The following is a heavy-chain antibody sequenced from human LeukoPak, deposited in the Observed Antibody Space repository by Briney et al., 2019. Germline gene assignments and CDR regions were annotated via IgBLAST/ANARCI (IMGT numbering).Heavy chain of an antibody. D-gene: IGHD5-18*01. CDR3: ARDDNPRCGHSYGCGFDP. CDR1: GFTFSSYE. J-gene: IGHJ5*02. Sequence: GGSLRLSCAASGFTFSSYEMNWVRQAPGKGLEWVSYISSSGSTIYYADSVKGRFTISRDNAKNSLYLQMNSLRAEDTAVYYCARDDNPRCGHSYGCGFDPWGQGTLVTVSS. CDR2: ISSSGSTI. V-gene: IGHV3-48*03.